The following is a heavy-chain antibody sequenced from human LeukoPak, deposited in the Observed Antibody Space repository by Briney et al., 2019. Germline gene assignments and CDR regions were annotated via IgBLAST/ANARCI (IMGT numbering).Heavy chain of an antibody. D-gene: IGHD1-14*01. Sequence: ASVKVSCKASGYTFTSYGISWVRQAPGQGLEWMGIINPSGGSTSYAQKFQGRVTMTRDTSTSTVYMELSSLRSEDTAVYYCARVLYREEFDPWGQGTLVTVSS. J-gene: IGHJ5*02. CDR2: INPSGGST. V-gene: IGHV1-46*01. CDR1: GYTFTSYG. CDR3: ARVLYREEFDP.